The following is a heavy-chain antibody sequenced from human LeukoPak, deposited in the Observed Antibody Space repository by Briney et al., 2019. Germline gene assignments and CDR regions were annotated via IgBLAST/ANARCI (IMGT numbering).Heavy chain of an antibody. D-gene: IGHD1-26*01. CDR2: TKQDGSEK. Sequence: PGGSLRLSCAASGFTFSSYEMNGVRQAPGKGLEWVANTKQDGSEKYYVASVKGRFTISRDNAKNSLYLQMNSLRVEDSAVYYCVRGSGTYYIYWGQGTLVTVSS. CDR1: GFTFSSYE. CDR3: VRGSGTYYIY. V-gene: IGHV3-7*04. J-gene: IGHJ4*02.